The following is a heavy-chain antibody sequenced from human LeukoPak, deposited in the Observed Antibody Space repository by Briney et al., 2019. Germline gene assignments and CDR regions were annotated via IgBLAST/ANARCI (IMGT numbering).Heavy chain of an antibody. CDR2: IYRDGST. D-gene: IGHD6-19*01. Sequence: GGSLRLSCEASGFTVSDNYMSWVRQAPGKGLEWVSIIYRDGSTFYADSVRGRFTISRHNSENTLYLQMSSLRAEDTAVYYCKSSPASRIDSWGQGTLFTVSS. J-gene: IGHJ4*02. V-gene: IGHV3-66*02. CDR1: GFTVSDNY. CDR3: KSSPASRIDS.